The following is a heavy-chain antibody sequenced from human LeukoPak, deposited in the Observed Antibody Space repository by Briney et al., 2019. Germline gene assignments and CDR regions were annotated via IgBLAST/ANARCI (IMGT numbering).Heavy chain of an antibody. CDR3: ARGRIAIVVVPAAILTIWFDP. Sequence: SETLSLTCAVYGGSFSGYYWSWIRQPPGKGLEWVGEINHSGSTNYNPSLKSRVTISVDTSKNQFSLKLSSVTAADTAVYYCARGRIAIVVVPAAILTIWFDPWGQGTLVTVSS. CDR1: GGSFSGYY. CDR2: INHSGST. V-gene: IGHV4-34*01. J-gene: IGHJ5*02. D-gene: IGHD2-2*02.